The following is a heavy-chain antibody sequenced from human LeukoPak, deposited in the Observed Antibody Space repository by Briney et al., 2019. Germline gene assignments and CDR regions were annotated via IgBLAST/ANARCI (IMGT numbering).Heavy chain of an antibody. CDR2: VHYSGDT. CDR1: GDXVTSYY. V-gene: IGHV4-59*02. D-gene: IGHD1-26*01. Sequence: PSETLSLTCTVSGDXVTSYYCSWIRQSPGKGLEWIGYVHYSGDTNYNPSLKSRVTISVDKSKNHFSLNLSSVTAADTAVYYCARDDSGTYAALDYWGQGTLVTVSS. CDR3: ARDDSGTYAALDY. J-gene: IGHJ4*02.